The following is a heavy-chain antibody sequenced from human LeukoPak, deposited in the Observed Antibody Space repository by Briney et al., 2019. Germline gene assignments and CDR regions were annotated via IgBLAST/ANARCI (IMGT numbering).Heavy chain of an antibody. CDR3: ARGPPRFVSF. CDR1: AYSTSNDYY. CDR2: LHHSGTT. V-gene: IGHV4-38-2*02. J-gene: IGHJ4*02. Sequence: SETLSLTCIVSAYSTSNDYYWDWVRQPPGKGLEWIGGLHHSGTTYYNPSLKSRVTISVDTSQKQISLKVRSVTAPDTAIYFCARGPPRFVSFWGPGTLVTVSS. D-gene: IGHD5-24*01.